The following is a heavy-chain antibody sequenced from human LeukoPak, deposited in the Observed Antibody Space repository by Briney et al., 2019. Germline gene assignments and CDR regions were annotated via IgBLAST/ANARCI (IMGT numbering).Heavy chain of an antibody. CDR2: INQAGSEI. CDR1: GFTFGTYW. V-gene: IGHV3-7*03. CDR3: ARDKIVGATIFDC. J-gene: IGHJ4*02. D-gene: IGHD1-26*01. Sequence: GGSLRLSCAASGFTFGTYWMSWVRQAPGKGPEWVANINQAGSEIYYVDSVKGRFTITRDNVQNSPHLQMDSLRAEDTAVYYCARDKIVGATIFDCWGQGTLVTVSS.